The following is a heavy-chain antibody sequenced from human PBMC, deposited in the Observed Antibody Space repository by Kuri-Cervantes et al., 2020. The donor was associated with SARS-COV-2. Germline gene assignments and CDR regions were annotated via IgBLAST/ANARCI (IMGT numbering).Heavy chain of an antibody. CDR2: ISAKNGDT. Sequence: ASVKVSCKASGYTFSDTGISWVRQAPGQGLEWMGWISAKNGDTKYAQKFQARVTMTTDTSTNTAYMDLRSLRSDDTAVYYCARTLHDYGDYVDDYWGQGTLVTVSS. CDR3: ARTLHDYGDYVDDY. D-gene: IGHD4-17*01. CDR1: GYTFSDTG. V-gene: IGHV1-18*01. J-gene: IGHJ4*02.